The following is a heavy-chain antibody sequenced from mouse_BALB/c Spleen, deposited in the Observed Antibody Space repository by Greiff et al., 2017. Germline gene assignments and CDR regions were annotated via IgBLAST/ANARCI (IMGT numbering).Heavy chain of an antibody. CDR2: SRNKANDYTT. CDR3: ARDKNYGNYWYFDV. CDR1: GFTFSDFY. V-gene: IGHV7-1*02. D-gene: IGHD2-1*01. J-gene: IGHJ1*01. Sequence: EVKLMESGGGLVQPGGSLRLSCATSGFTFSDFYMEWVRQPPGKRLEWIAASRNKANDYTTEYSASVKGRFIVSRDTSQSILYLQMNALRAEDTAIYYCARDKNYGNYWYFDVWGAGTTVTVSS.